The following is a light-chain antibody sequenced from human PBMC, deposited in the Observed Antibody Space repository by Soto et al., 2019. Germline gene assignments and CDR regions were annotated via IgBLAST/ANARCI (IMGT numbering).Light chain of an antibody. CDR2: AAS. CDR3: QHYNSYSEA. V-gene: IGKV3-20*01. CDR1: QSVSSSY. Sequence: ILLTQSPGTLSLSPGERATLSCRASQSVSSSYLAWYQQKPGQAPRLLIYAASSRATGIPDRFSGSGSGTEFTLTISSLQPDDFATYYCQHYNSYSEAFGQGTKVDIK. J-gene: IGKJ1*01.